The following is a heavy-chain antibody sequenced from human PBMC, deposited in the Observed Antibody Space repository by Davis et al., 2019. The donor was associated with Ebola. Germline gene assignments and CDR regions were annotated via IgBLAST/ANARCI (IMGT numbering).Heavy chain of an antibody. CDR2: FCAPTGSS. CDR1: GFTFTSFA. CDR3: AIGRPRYPYFFDN. J-gene: IGHJ4*02. D-gene: IGHD1-26*01. Sequence: PGGSLRLSCAVSGFTFTSFAMTWVRQAPGKGLEWVSSFCAPTGSSYYAESVKGRFTLTRNNTDKTIHLQMISLRGEDTATYYCAIGRPRYPYFFDNWGQGTLVTVSS. V-gene: IGHV3-23*01.